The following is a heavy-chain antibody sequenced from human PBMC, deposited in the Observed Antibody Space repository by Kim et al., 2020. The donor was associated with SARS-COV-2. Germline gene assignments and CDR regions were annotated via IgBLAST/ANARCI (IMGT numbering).Heavy chain of an antibody. Sequence: ASVKVSCKASGYTFTSYGISWVRQAPGQGLEWMGWISAYNGNTNYAQKLQGRVTMTTDTSTNTAYMELRSLRSDDTAVYYCARDTLIVATIMYYYGMDVWGQGTTVTVSS. J-gene: IGHJ6*02. D-gene: IGHD5-12*01. CDR1: GYTFTSYG. CDR3: ARDTLIVATIMYYYGMDV. V-gene: IGHV1-18*01. CDR2: ISAYNGNT.